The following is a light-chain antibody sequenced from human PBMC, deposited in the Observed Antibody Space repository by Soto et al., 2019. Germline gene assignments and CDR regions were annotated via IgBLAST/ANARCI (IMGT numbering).Light chain of an antibody. V-gene: IGKV2-28*01. J-gene: IGKJ3*01. CDR1: QSLLHSNGFNY. CDR3: WPALQPCFT. CDR2: LGS. Sequence: DIVMTQSPLSLPVTPGEPASISCRSSQSLLHSNGFNYLDWYLQKPGQSPQLLIYLGSNRASGVPDRFSGSGPGTDFTLKISRVEAEDVGVYYCWPALQPCFTFGPGTKVDIK.